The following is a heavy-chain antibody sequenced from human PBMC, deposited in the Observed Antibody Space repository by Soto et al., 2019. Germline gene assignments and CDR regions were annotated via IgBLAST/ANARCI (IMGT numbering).Heavy chain of an antibody. V-gene: IGHV4-34*01. CDR3: ARVGLRITIFGVVPYYFDY. CDR2: INHSGST. CDR1: GGSXSGYY. J-gene: IGHJ4*02. D-gene: IGHD3-3*01. Sequence: AETLSLTCAVYGGSXSGYYWSWIRQPPGKGLEWIGEINHSGSTNYNPSLKSRVTISVDTSKNQFSLKLSSVTAADTAVYYCARVGLRITIFGVVPYYFDYWGQGTLVTVSS.